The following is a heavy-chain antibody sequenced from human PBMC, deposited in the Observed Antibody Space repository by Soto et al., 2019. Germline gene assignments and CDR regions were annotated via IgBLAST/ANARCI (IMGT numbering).Heavy chain of an antibody. V-gene: IGHV3-9*01. CDR3: AKDKGGTPYYIDS. CDR2: INWNSDKV. J-gene: IGHJ4*02. CDR1: GFNFGNYA. D-gene: IGHD6-25*01. Sequence: VLLVESGGGLVQPGRSLRLSCAVSGFNFGNYAMHWVRQAPGKGLEWVAAINWNSDKVAYAGSVLGRFTILRDSAKNSLHLQMNDLTTDDTAVYYCAKDKGGTPYYIDSWGQGILVTVSS.